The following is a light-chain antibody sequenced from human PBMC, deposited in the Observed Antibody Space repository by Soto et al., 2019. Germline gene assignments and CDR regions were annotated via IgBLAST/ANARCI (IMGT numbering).Light chain of an antibody. Sequence: QSVLTQPASVSGSPGQSITISCTGTSSDVGSYNLVSWYQQHPGKAPKLMIYEVSKRPSGVSNRFSGSKSGNTASLTISGLQAEDEADYYCCSYAGSSTLYVLGTGTKVTVL. CDR3: CSYAGSSTLYV. CDR1: SSDVGSYNL. V-gene: IGLV2-23*02. J-gene: IGLJ1*01. CDR2: EVS.